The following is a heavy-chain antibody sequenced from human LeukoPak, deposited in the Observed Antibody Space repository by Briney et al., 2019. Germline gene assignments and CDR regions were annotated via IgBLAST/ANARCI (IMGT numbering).Heavy chain of an antibody. CDR3: AKGPYGDYIDAFDY. D-gene: IGHD4-17*01. CDR2: ISYDGSNK. J-gene: IGHJ4*02. V-gene: IGHV3-30*18. CDR1: GFTFSSYG. Sequence: PGGSLRLSCAASGFTFSSYGMQWVRQAPGKGLEWVAVISYDGSNKYYADSVKGRFTISRDNAKNSLYLQMNSLRAEDTAVYYCAKGPYGDYIDAFDYWGQGTLVTVSS.